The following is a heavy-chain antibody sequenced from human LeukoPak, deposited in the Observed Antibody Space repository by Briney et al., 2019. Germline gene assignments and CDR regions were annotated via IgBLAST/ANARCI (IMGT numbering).Heavy chain of an antibody. D-gene: IGHD3-22*01. Sequence: EASVKVSCKASGYTFTNYGISWVRPAPGQGLEWMGWISASDGNTKHAPKLQGRVTMTTDTSTSTAYMELRSLRSDDTAVYYCARDLGVSGYYGDAFDIWGQGTMVTVSS. V-gene: IGHV1-18*01. CDR1: GYTFTNYG. CDR3: ARDLGVSGYYGDAFDI. CDR2: ISASDGNT. J-gene: IGHJ3*02.